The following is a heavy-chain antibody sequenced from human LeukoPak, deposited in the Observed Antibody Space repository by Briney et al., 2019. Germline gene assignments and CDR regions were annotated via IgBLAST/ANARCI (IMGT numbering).Heavy chain of an antibody. J-gene: IGHJ4*02. CDR2: INCNSGAT. V-gene: IGHV1-2*02. Sequence: ASVKVSCKPSGYTFTDYDMHWVRKAPGQGLEWMGRINCNSGATKYGEKFQGRVTMTRDTSISTVYMELSRLRSVDTAVYFCARPLHSYYDSSGYFDYWGQGTLVTVSS. CDR1: GYTFTDYD. D-gene: IGHD3-22*01. CDR3: ARPLHSYYDSSGYFDY.